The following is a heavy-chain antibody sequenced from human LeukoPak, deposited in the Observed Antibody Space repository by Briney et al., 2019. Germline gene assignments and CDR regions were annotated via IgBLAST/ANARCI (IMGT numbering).Heavy chain of an antibody. CDR2: ISGSGGST. CDR3: AEPEGGYYDIRPD. D-gene: IGHD3-22*01. Sequence: GGSLRLSCAASGFPFNAYWMTWVRQAPGKGLEWVSAISGSGGSTYYADSVKGRFTISRDNSKNTLYLQMNSLRAEDTAVYYCAEPEGGYYDIRPDWGQGTLVTVSS. V-gene: IGHV3-23*01. CDR1: GFPFNAYW. J-gene: IGHJ4*02.